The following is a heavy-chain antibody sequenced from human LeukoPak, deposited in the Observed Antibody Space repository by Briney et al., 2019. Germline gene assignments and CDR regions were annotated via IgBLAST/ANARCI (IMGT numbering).Heavy chain of an antibody. Sequence: GASVKVSCKASGYTFTGYYMHWVRQAPGQGLEWMGWINPNSGGTNYAQKLQGRVTMTRDKSISTAYMELSRLRSDDTAVYYCAREGVATIGAGGYYYYGMDVWGQGTTVTVSS. D-gene: IGHD5-12*01. V-gene: IGHV1-2*02. CDR1: GYTFTGYY. CDR3: AREGVATIGAGGYYYYGMDV. CDR2: INPNSGGT. J-gene: IGHJ6*02.